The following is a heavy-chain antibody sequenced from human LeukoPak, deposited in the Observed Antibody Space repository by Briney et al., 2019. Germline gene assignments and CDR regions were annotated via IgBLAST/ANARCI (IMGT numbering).Heavy chain of an antibody. CDR2: ISASGDHT. J-gene: IGHJ3*02. V-gene: IGHV3-23*01. CDR1: GFIFSSYG. Sequence: GGSLRLSCAASGFIFSSYGMSWVRQAPGKGLEWVSAISASGDHTYYADSVKGRFTISRDNSKNTLYLQMNSLRAEDTAVYYCAIDFWSGYFVNAGGRDAFDIWGQGTMVTVSS. CDR3: AIDFWSGYFVNAGGRDAFDI. D-gene: IGHD3-3*01.